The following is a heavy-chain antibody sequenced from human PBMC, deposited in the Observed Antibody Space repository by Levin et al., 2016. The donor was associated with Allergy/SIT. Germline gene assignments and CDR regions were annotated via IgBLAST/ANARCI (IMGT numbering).Heavy chain of an antibody. J-gene: IGHJ5*02. Sequence: WIRQPPGKGLEWVSSISSSSSYIYYADSVKGRFTISRDNAKNSLYLQMNSLRAEDTAVYYCARESGLVTNWFDPWGQGTLVTVSS. CDR2: ISSSSSYI. CDR3: ARESGLVTNWFDP. V-gene: IGHV3-21*01. D-gene: IGHD3/OR15-3a*01.